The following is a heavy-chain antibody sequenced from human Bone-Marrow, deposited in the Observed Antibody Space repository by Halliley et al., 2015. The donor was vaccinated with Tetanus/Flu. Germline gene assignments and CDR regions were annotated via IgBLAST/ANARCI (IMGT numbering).Heavy chain of an antibody. J-gene: IGHJ6*02. V-gene: IGHV3-9*01. CDR2: ISWNSGSI. CDR1: GFTFDDYS. D-gene: IGHD3-3*01. Sequence: SLRLSCAASGFTFDDYSMHWVRQAPGKGLEWVSGISWNSGSIGYADSVKGRFTISRDNAKNSLYLQMNSLRAEDTALYYCAKDTRSGPSYYYYGMDVWGQGTTVTVSS. CDR3: AKDTRSGPSYYYYGMDV.